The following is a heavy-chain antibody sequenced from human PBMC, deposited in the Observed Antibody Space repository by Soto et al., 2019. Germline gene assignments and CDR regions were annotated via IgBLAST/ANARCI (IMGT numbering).Heavy chain of an antibody. V-gene: IGHV4-39*01. Sequence: SETLSLTCTVSGGSISSSSYYWGWIRQPPGKGLEWIGSIFYSGSTYYNPSLKSRVTISVDTSKNQFSLKLSSVTAADTAVYYCARVTLSSSWSNNWFDPWGQGTLVTVSS. D-gene: IGHD6-13*01. J-gene: IGHJ5*02. CDR2: IFYSGST. CDR3: ARVTLSSSWSNNWFDP. CDR1: GGSISSSSYY.